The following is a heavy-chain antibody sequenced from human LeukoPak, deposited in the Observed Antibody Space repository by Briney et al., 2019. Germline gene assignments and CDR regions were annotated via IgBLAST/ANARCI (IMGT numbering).Heavy chain of an antibody. CDR1: GYSISSGYY. V-gene: IGHV4-38-2*02. Sequence: PSETLSLTCTVSGYSISSGYYWGWIRQPPGKGLEWIGNIYHSGSTYYNPSLKSRVTTSVDTSKNQFSLKLSSVTAADTAVYYCARDSIAAVVDYWGQGTLVTVSS. CDR3: ARDSIAAVVDY. CDR2: IYHSGST. J-gene: IGHJ4*02. D-gene: IGHD6-13*01.